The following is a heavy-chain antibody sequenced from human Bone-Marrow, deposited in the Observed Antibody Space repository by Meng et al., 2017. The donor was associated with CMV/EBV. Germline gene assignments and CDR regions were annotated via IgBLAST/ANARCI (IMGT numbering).Heavy chain of an antibody. CDR2: IKQDGSEK. CDR3: AREAAADYYFDY. V-gene: IGHV3-7*01. CDR1: GFTFSSYS. D-gene: IGHD6-13*01. J-gene: IGHJ4*02. Sequence: GESLKISCAASGFTFSSYSMNWVRQAPGKGLEWVANIKQDGSEKYYVDSVKGRFTISRDNAKNSLYLQMNSLRAEDTAVYYCAREAAADYYFDYWGQGTLVTVSS.